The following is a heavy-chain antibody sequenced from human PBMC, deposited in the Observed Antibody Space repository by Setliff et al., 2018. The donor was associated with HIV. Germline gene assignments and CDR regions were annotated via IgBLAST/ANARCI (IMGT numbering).Heavy chain of an antibody. Sequence: ASVKVSCKVSGYIFPDYYIQWVRQAPGKGLEWMGLIDPDRGDTVYAEKFQGRVTITADRSIDIAYMKLTSLRAEDSAVYYCARGLYESTSWYFFDIWGQGTLVTVSS. CDR3: ARGLYESTSWYFFDI. D-gene: IGHD3-22*01. J-gene: IGHJ4*02. CDR2: IDPDRGDT. V-gene: IGHV1-69-2*01. CDR1: GYIFPDYY.